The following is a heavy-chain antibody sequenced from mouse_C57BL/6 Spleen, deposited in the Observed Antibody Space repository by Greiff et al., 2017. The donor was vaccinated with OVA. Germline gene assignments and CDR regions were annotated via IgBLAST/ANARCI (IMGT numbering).Heavy chain of an antibody. Sequence: QVQLKQPGAELVKPGASVKLSCKASGYTFTSYWMQWVKQRPGQGLEWIGEIDPSDSYTNYNQKFKGKATLTVDTSSSTAYMQLSSLTSEDSAVYYCARSLYYYGSSHPLYAMDYWGQGTSVTVSS. CDR1: GYTFTSYW. J-gene: IGHJ4*01. CDR3: ARSLYYYGSSHPLYAMDY. CDR2: IDPSDSYT. V-gene: IGHV1-50*01. D-gene: IGHD1-1*01.